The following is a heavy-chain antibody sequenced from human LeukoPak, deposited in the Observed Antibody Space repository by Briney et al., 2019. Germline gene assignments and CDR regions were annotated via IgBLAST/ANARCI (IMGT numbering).Heavy chain of an antibody. CDR1: GYTFTSYY. D-gene: IGHD3-22*01. Sequence: ASVKVSCKASGYTFTSYYMHWVRQAPGQGLEWMGIINPSGGSTSYAQKFQGRVTMTRDMSTSTVYMEMSSLRSEDTAVYYCARDTYYYDSSGYYPYWYFDLWGRGTLVTVSS. CDR3: ARDTYYYDSSGYYPYWYFDL. J-gene: IGHJ2*01. CDR2: INPSGGST. V-gene: IGHV1-46*01.